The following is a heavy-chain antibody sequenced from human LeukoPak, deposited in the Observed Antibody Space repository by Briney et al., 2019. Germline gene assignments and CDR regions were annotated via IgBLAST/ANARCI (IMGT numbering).Heavy chain of an antibody. V-gene: IGHV4-30-2*01. CDR1: GDSISSGGYS. CDR2: IYHSGST. J-gene: IGHJ5*02. Sequence: SQTLSLTCAVSGDSISSGGYSWSWIRQPPGKGLEWIGYIYHSGSTYYNPSLKSRVTISVDRSKNQFSLKLSSVTAADTAVYYCARGCYDYVWGSYRFNWFDPWGQGTLVTVSS. CDR3: ARGCYDYVWGSYRFNWFDP. D-gene: IGHD3-16*02.